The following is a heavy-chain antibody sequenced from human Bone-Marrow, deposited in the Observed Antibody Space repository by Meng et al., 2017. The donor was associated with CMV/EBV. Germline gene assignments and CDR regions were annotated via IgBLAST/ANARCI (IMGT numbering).Heavy chain of an antibody. V-gene: IGHV4-34*01. CDR3: ARGPMYYYGSGSYYHYYYYYGMDV. CDR1: GGSISSYY. D-gene: IGHD3-10*01. J-gene: IGHJ6*02. Sequence: SETLSLTCTVSGGSISSYYWSWIRQPPGKGLEWIGEINHSGSTNYNPSLKSRVTISVDTSKNQFSLKLSSVTAADTAVYYCARGPMYYYGSGSYYHYYYYYGMDVWGQGTTVTVSS. CDR2: INHSGST.